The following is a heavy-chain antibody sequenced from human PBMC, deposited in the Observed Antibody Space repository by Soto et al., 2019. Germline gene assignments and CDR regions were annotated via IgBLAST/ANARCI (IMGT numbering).Heavy chain of an antibody. CDR2: INPNSGGT. Sequence: ASVKVSCKASGYTFTGYYMHWVRQAPGQGLEWMGWINPNSGGTNYAQKFQGRVTMTRDTSISTAYMELSRLRSDDTAVYYCARATSGYSGYDYYYYGMDVWGQGTTVTVSS. J-gene: IGHJ6*02. D-gene: IGHD5-12*01. CDR1: GYTFTGYY. CDR3: ARATSGYSGYDYYYYGMDV. V-gene: IGHV1-2*02.